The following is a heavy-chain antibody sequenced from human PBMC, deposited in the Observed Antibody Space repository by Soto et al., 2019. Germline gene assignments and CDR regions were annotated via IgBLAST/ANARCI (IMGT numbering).Heavy chain of an antibody. CDR2: ISYDGSNK. V-gene: IGHV3-30*18. D-gene: IGHD6-13*01. Sequence: GGSLRLSCAASGFTFSSYGMHWVRQAPGKGLEWVAVISYDGSNKYYADSVKGRFTISRDNSKNTLYLQMNSLRAEDTAVYYCAKEQLAAADRPVRGSAFDIWGQGTMVTVSS. J-gene: IGHJ3*02. CDR1: GFTFSSYG. CDR3: AKEQLAAADRPVRGSAFDI.